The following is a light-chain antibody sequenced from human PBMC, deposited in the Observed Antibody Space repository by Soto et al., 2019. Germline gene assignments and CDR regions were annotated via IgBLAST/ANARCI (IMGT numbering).Light chain of an antibody. CDR3: QQYDNWPRT. CDR2: TAS. J-gene: IGKJ1*01. Sequence: DIQMTQSPSTLSASVGDRVTITCRASQSIGSWLAWYQQKPGKAPNLLIYTASILKSGVPSRFSGSGSATEFTLTISSLQSEDFAFYYCQQYDNWPRTFGQGTKVDIK. V-gene: IGKV1-5*03. CDR1: QSIGSW.